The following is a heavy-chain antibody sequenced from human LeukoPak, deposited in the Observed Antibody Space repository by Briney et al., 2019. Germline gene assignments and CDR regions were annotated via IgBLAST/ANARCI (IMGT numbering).Heavy chain of an antibody. D-gene: IGHD3-22*01. J-gene: IGHJ4*02. CDR1: GGSFSGYY. CDR2: INHSGSA. CDR3: ARGPRVNYYYNSGYYKH. Sequence: PSETLSLTCAVSGGSFSGYYWSWIRQPPGKGMEWIGDINHSGSAKSNPSLTSRVTMSADTSKNQFSLLLSSVTAADTAVYYCARGPRVNYYYNSGYYKHWGQGVLVAVSS. V-gene: IGHV4-34*01.